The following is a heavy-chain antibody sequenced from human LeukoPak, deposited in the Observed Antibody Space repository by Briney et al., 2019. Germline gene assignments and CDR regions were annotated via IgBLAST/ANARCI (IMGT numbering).Heavy chain of an antibody. CDR2: IYYSGST. Sequence: PSETLSLICTVSGGSISGSSHYWAWIRQPPGKGLEWIGNIYYSGSTYYYPSLKSRVTISVDTSKNQFSLKLSSVTAADTAVYYCARWGVQGWFDPWGQGTLVTVSS. J-gene: IGHJ5*02. CDR1: GGSISGSSHY. CDR3: ARWGVQGWFDP. V-gene: IGHV4-39*01. D-gene: IGHD1-1*01.